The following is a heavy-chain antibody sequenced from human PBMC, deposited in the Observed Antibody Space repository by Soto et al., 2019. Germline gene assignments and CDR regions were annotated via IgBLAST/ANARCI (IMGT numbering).Heavy chain of an antibody. V-gene: IGHV4-31*03. J-gene: IGHJ4*02. Sequence: QVQLQESGPGLVKPSQTLSLTCTVSGGSISSGGYYWSWIRQHPGKGLERIGYIYNSGSTYYNPSLKSRVTLSVDTSKNQFSLKLSSVTAADTAVYYCAREISYYDSSGYYYVYFDYWGQGTLVTVSS. CDR1: GGSISSGGYY. CDR2: IYNSGST. CDR3: AREISYYDSSGYYYVYFDY. D-gene: IGHD3-22*01.